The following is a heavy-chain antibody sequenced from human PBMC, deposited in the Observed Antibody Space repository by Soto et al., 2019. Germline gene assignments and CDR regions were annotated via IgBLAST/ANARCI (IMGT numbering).Heavy chain of an antibody. V-gene: IGHV4-34*01. J-gene: IGHJ3*02. CDR2: INHSGST. CDR1: GGSFSGYY. D-gene: IGHD3-9*01. Sequence: QVQLQQWGAGLLKPSETLSLTCAVYGGSFSGYYWSWIRQPPGKGLEWIGEINHSGSTNYNPSLKSRVNISVDTYKNQFSLKLSSVTAADTAVYYCARGVYLRYFDWDDAFDIWGQGTMVTVSS. CDR3: ARGVYLRYFDWDDAFDI.